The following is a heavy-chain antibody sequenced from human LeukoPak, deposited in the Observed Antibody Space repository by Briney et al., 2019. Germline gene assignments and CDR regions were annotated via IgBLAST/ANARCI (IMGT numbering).Heavy chain of an antibody. D-gene: IGHD6-13*01. CDR3: ARGGAAAGTQLGY. Sequence: PGGSLRLSCAASGFTFSDYSMNWVRQAPGKGLEWLSYISSGGTTIYYADSVKGRFTISRDNAKNSLYLQMNSLRAEDTAVYYCARGGAAAGTQLGYWGQGTLVTVSS. V-gene: IGHV3-48*04. J-gene: IGHJ4*02. CDR1: GFTFSDYS. CDR2: ISSGGTTI.